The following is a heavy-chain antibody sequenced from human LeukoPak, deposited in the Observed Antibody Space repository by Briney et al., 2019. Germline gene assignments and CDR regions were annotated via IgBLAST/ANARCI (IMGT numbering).Heavy chain of an antibody. V-gene: IGHV4-31*03. CDR1: GGSISSGGYY. D-gene: IGHD2-15*01. CDR3: ARMHCSGGSCYTAYFDY. Sequence: SETLSLTCTVSGGSISSGGYYWRWVRQHPGTGLEWIGYIYYSGSTYYNPSLKSRVTISVDTSKNQFSLKLSSVTAADTAVYYCARMHCSGGSCYTAYFDYWGQGTLVTVSS. CDR2: IYYSGST. J-gene: IGHJ4*02.